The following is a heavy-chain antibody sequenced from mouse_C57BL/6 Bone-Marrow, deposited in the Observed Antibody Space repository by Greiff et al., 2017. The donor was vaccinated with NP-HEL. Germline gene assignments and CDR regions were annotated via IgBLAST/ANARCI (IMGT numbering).Heavy chain of an antibody. J-gene: IGHJ3*01. CDR3: ARLGNYWFAY. D-gene: IGHD2-1*01. CDR2: IDPSDSYT. Sequence: VQLQQPGAELVMPGASVKLSCKASGYTFTSYWMHWVKQRPGQGLEWIGEIDPSDSYTNYNQKFKGKSTLTVDKSSSTAYMQLSSLTSEDSAVYYCARLGNYWFAYWGQGTRVTVSA. V-gene: IGHV1-69*01. CDR1: GYTFTSYW.